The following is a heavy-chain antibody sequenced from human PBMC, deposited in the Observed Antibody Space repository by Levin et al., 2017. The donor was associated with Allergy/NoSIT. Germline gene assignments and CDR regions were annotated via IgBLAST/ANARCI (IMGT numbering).Heavy chain of an antibody. J-gene: IGHJ4*02. Sequence: LSLTCAASGFTFSSYGMHWVRQAPGKGLEWVAVISYDGSNKYYADSVKGRFTISRDNSKNTLYLQMNSLRAEDTAVYYCAKDAARGSSSWSTNFDYWGQGTLVTVSS. CDR3: AKDAARGSSSWSTNFDY. D-gene: IGHD6-13*01. CDR2: ISYDGSNK. V-gene: IGHV3-30*18. CDR1: GFTFSSYG.